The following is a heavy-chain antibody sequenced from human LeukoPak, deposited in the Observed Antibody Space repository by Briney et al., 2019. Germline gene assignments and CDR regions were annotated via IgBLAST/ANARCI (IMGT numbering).Heavy chain of an antibody. Sequence: TGGSLRLSCAASGFTFSGYSMNWVRQAPGKGLDWVSAIHSSGNTYYADSVKGRVTISRDNSKNTLYLQMNSLRAEDTAVYYCASPSSGQSFDIWGQGTMVTVSS. CDR1: GFTFSGYS. D-gene: IGHD3-22*01. CDR3: ASPSSGQSFDI. CDR2: IHSSGNT. J-gene: IGHJ3*02. V-gene: IGHV3-53*01.